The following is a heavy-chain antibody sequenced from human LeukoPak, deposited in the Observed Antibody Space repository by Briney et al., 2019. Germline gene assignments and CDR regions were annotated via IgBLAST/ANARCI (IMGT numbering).Heavy chain of an antibody. D-gene: IGHD4-23*01. CDR3: ARGEEDGGNDIYYYYGMDV. J-gene: IGHJ6*02. V-gene: IGHV4-34*01. CDR1: GGSFSGYY. CDR2: INHSGST. Sequence: KPSETLSLTCAVYGGSFSGYYWSWIRQPPGKGLEWIGEINHSGSTNYNPSLKSRVTMSVDTSKNQFSLKLSSVTAADTAVYYCARGEEDGGNDIYYYYGMDVWGQGTTVTVSS.